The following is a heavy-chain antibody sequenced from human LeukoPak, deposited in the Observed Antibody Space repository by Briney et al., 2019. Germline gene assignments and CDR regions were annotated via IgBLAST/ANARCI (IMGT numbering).Heavy chain of an antibody. CDR2: IFHTGST. D-gene: IGHD3-22*01. J-gene: IGHJ4*02. Sequence: PSETLSLTCTVSGDSISSGNYWGWIRQPPGKGLEWIGSIFHTGSTYFNLSLKSRVTISVDTSKNQFSLRLSSVTAADTAVYYCARGFIRDSSGYYGLISYYFDYWGQGTLVTVSS. CDR3: ARGFIRDSSGYYGLISYYFDY. V-gene: IGHV4-38-2*02. CDR1: GDSISSGNY.